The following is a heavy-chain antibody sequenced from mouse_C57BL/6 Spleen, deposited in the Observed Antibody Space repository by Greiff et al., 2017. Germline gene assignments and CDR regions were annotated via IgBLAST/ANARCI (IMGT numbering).Heavy chain of an antibody. J-gene: IGHJ3*01. V-gene: IGHV1-72*01. CDR2: IDPNSGGT. Sequence: QVQLQQPGAELVQPGASVKLSCKASGYSFTSYWMHWVKQRPGRGLEWIGRIDPNSGGTKYNEKFKSKATLTVDKPSSTAYMQLSSLTSEDSAVYYCARSDSNYEAWFAYWGQGTLGTVSA. CDR1: GYSFTSYW. D-gene: IGHD2-5*01. CDR3: ARSDSNYEAWFAY.